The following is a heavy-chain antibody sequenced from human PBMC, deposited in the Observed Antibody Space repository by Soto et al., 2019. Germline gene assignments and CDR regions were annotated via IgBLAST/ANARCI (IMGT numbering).Heavy chain of an antibody. D-gene: IGHD5-12*01. CDR2: VWYAGGNK. CDR3: VRAAGYSGNDYVYYYGMDV. CDR1: GFTFRNYG. J-gene: IGHJ6*02. V-gene: IGHV3-33*01. Sequence: QVQLVESGGGVVQPGRSLRLSCAASGFTFRNYGMHWVRQAPAKGLEWVALVWYAGGNKNYVDSVKGRFTISRDNAKNTLYLQMNSLRDDDTAVYYCVRAAGYSGNDYVYYYGMDVWGQGTTVTVSS.